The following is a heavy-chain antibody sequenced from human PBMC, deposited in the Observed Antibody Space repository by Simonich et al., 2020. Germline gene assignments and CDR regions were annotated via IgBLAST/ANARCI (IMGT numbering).Heavy chain of an antibody. J-gene: IGHJ6*02. V-gene: IGHV3-21*01. CDR1: GFTFSSYS. CDR3: ARWIAVAGTGAYGIDV. Sequence: EVQLVESGGGLVKPGGSLRLSCAASGFTFSSYSMNWVRQVPGKGLGWVLSISGINSYIYYADSVKGRFTISRNNAKNSLNLQMNSLRADDTAEDYCARWIAVAGTGAYGIDVWGQGTTVTVSS. CDR2: ISGINSYI. D-gene: IGHD6-19*01.